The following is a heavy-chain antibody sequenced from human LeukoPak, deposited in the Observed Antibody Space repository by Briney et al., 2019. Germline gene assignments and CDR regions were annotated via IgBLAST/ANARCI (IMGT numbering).Heavy chain of an antibody. CDR3: ARERVPMVIFDS. Sequence: GGSLRLSWAVAGFTFSSYGMNWVSQAPGKVLEWVSFISSSSSIMYYADSVKGRFTISRDNAKNSLYLQMNSLRADDTAVYYCARERVPMVIFDSWGQGTLVTASS. V-gene: IGHV3-21*04. J-gene: IGHJ4*02. CDR1: GFTFSSYG. CDR2: ISSSSSIM. D-gene: IGHD3-10*01.